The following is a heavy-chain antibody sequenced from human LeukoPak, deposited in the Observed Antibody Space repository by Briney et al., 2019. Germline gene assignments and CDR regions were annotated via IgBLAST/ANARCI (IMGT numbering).Heavy chain of an antibody. CDR1: GGSISSFY. J-gene: IGHJ5*01. V-gene: IGHV4-59*01. CDR3: ARAVLATKSEHWLDS. Sequence: SETLSLTCTVSGGSISSFYWSWIRQPPGKGLERIGYIYYTGSTNYNSSLKSRVTISVDTSKNQFSLNLSSVTAADTAMYYCARAVLATKSEHWLDSWGQGTLVTVSS. CDR2: IYYTGST. D-gene: IGHD2-8*01.